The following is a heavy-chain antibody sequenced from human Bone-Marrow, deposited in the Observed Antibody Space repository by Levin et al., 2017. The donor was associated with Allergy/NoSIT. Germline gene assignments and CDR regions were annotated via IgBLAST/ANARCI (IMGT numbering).Heavy chain of an antibody. CDR2: LWYDGRTT. J-gene: IGHJ4*02. V-gene: IGHV3-33*03. Sequence: PGGSLRLSCTVSGFNIRDHGMFWVRHAPGKGLEWVAVLWYDGRTTVYADSVRGRFTISRETSKNSLFLQMDRLRAEDTAVYFCVRWLWYSDTSGHVFDYWGQGALVTVSS. CDR3: VRWLWYSDTSGHVFDY. D-gene: IGHD3-22*01. CDR1: GFNIRDHG.